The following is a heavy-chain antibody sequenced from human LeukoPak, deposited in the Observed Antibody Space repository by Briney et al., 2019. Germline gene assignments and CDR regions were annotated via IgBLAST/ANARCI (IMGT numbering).Heavy chain of an antibody. CDR2: ISYDGSNK. CDR1: GFTFSSYG. V-gene: IGHV3-30*18. D-gene: IGHD3-10*01. Sequence: GRSLRLSCAASGFTFSSYGMHWVRQAPGKGLEWVAVISYDGSNKYYADSVKGRFTISRDNSKNTLYLQMNSLRAEDTAVYYCAKETDYYGSGSYDYWGQGTLVTVSS. J-gene: IGHJ4*02. CDR3: AKETDYYGSGSYDY.